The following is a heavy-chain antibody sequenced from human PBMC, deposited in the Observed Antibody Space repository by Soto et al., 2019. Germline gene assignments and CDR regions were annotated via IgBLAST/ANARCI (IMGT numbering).Heavy chain of an antibody. CDR3: ARAHSSSWFEYYYYYGMDV. V-gene: IGHV1-2*02. CDR1: GYTYTGYF. Sequence: ASVKVSCKASGYTYTGYFMHWLRQAPGQGLGWMGWINPNSGGTNYAQKFQGRVTMTRDTSISTAYMELSRLRSDDTAVYYCARAHSSSWFEYYYYYGMDVWGQGTTVTVSS. D-gene: IGHD6-13*01. CDR2: INPNSGGT. J-gene: IGHJ6*02.